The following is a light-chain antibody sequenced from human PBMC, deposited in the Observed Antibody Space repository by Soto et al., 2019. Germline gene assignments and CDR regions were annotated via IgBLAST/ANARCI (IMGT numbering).Light chain of an antibody. CDR3: QTWGTGFQV. CDR1: SGHSSYA. V-gene: IGLV4-69*01. Sequence: QLVLTQSPSASASLGASVKLTCTLSSGHSSYAIAWHQKQPGKGPRYLMDLNNDGSHTKGDGIPDRFSGSSSGAERNLIISSLQSEDEADYYCQTWGTGFQVFGGGTKVTV. CDR2: LNNDGSH. J-gene: IGLJ2*01.